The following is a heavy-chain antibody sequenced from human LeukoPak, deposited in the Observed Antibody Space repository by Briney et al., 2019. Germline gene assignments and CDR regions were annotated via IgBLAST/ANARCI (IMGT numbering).Heavy chain of an antibody. CDR3: ARVPTNYDILTGYYYYGMDV. V-gene: IGHV4-30-2*01. Sequence: SQTLSLTCTVSGGSISSGGYYWSWIRQPPGKGLEWIGYIYHSGSTYYNPSLKSRVTISVDRSKNQFSLKLSSVTAADTTVYYCARVPTNYDILTGYYYYGMDVWGQGTTVTVSS. D-gene: IGHD3-9*01. J-gene: IGHJ6*02. CDR1: GGSISSGGYY. CDR2: IYHSGST.